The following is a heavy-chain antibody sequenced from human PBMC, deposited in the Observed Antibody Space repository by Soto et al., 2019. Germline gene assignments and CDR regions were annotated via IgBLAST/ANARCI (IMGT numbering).Heavy chain of an antibody. CDR1: GYTFSSYT. V-gene: IGHV1-69*01. D-gene: IGHD6-25*01. Sequence: QVRLVQSGAEVKKPGSSVKVSCKASGYTFSSYTINWGRQAPGQGLELMGGIIPVFNSATYAQKFQGRVTITADESTSTAYLELRSLRSEDTAVYYCARIGDGNQRPFDYWGQGTLVTVSS. J-gene: IGHJ4*02. CDR3: ARIGDGNQRPFDY. CDR2: IIPVFNSA.